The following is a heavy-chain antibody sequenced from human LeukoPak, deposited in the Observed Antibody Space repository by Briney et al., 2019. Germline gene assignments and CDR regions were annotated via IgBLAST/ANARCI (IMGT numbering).Heavy chain of an antibody. CDR2: VNPVSGRT. V-gene: IGHV1-2*02. J-gene: IGHJ5*02. CDR1: GYTFIDYY. Sequence: ASVKISCKTSGYTFIDYYMHWVRQAPGQGLEWMGWVNPVSGRTSITQKFRDKITLTRDTSITTFYMEVTRLTSDDTAIYYCARADRLDGSPYLIGPWGQGTLVTVSS. D-gene: IGHD1-26*01. CDR3: ARADRLDGSPYLIGP.